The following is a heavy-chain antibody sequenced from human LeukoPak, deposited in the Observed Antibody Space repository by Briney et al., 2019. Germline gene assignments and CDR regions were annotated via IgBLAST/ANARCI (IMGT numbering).Heavy chain of an antibody. D-gene: IGHD2-2*01. CDR2: IIPIFGTA. J-gene: IGHJ4*02. Sequence: SSVKVSCKASGGTFSSYAISWVRQAPGQGLEWMGGIIPIFGTANYAQKFQGRVTITADESTSTANMELSSLRSEDTAVYYCARESKRYCSSTSCNDYWGQGTLVTVSS. V-gene: IGHV1-69*01. CDR1: GGTFSSYA. CDR3: ARESKRYCSSTSCNDY.